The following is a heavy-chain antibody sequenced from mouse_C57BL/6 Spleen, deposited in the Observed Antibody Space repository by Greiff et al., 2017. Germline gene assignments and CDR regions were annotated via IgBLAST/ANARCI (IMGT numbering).Heavy chain of an antibody. D-gene: IGHD1-1*01. J-gene: IGHJ4*01. V-gene: IGHV1-72*01. Sequence: QVQLQQPGAELVKPGASVKLSCKASGYTFTSYWMHWVKQRPGRGLEWIGRIDPNSGGTKYNEKFKSKATLTVDKPSSTAYLQLSSLPSEDSAVYFCARNYGSSRYYYAMDYWGQGTSVTVSS. CDR2: IDPNSGGT. CDR1: GYTFTSYW. CDR3: ARNYGSSRYYYAMDY.